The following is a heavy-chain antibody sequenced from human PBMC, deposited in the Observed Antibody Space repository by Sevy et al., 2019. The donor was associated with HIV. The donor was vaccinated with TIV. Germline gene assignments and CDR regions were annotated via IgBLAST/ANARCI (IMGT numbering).Heavy chain of an antibody. Sequence: GGSLRLSCAVSGFSFDSYGMTWVRQAPGKGLEWVSGISGSGTRTYYADSVKGRFIISRDNSKNTLYLQMNSLRSEDTAIYYCAKGGGGHYDPDEIAYYFYYYNMDVWGKGTTVTVSS. CDR1: GFSFDSYG. J-gene: IGHJ6*03. V-gene: IGHV3-23*01. CDR2: ISGSGTRT. D-gene: IGHD3-22*01. CDR3: AKGGGGHYDPDEIAYYFYYYNMDV.